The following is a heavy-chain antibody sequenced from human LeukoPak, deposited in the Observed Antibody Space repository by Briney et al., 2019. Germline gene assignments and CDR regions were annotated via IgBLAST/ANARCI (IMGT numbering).Heavy chain of an antibody. CDR2: IYTSGST. Sequence: SQTLSLTCTVSGGSISSGSYYWSWIRQPAGKGLEWIGRIYTSGSTNCNPSLKSRVTISVDTSKNQFSLKLSSVTAADTAVYYCARALGYSDAFDIWGQGTMVTVSS. D-gene: IGHD5-18*01. CDR3: ARALGYSDAFDI. J-gene: IGHJ3*02. CDR1: GGSISSGSYY. V-gene: IGHV4-61*02.